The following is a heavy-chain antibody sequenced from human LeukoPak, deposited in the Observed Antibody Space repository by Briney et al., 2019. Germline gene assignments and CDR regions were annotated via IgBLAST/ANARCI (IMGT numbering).Heavy chain of an antibody. CDR1: GYTFTGYY. CDR3: ARDLNSYGRGLVDY. D-gene: IGHD5-18*01. CDR2: INPNSGGT. Sequence: ASVKVSCKASGYTFTGYYMHWVRQAPGQGLEWMGWINPNSGGTNYAQKFQGRVTMTRDTSISAAYMELSRLRSDDTAVYYCARDLNSYGRGLVDYWGQGTLVTVSS. J-gene: IGHJ4*02. V-gene: IGHV1-2*02.